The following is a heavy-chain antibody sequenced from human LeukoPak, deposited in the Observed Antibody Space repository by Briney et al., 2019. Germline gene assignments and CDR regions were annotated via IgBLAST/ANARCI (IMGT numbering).Heavy chain of an antibody. CDR3: ARGRSGLAAAGTYDY. CDR1: GYTFSSSD. J-gene: IGHJ4*02. D-gene: IGHD6-13*01. CDR2: INPNSGRT. V-gene: IGHV1-8*01. Sequence: ASLKLSCKASGYTFSSSDINWVRQAAGQGLEWMGWINPNSGRTEYAQTLKGRVTMTANTSISTAYMELKSLRFDDTAVYYCARGRSGLAAAGTYDYWGQGTLITVSS.